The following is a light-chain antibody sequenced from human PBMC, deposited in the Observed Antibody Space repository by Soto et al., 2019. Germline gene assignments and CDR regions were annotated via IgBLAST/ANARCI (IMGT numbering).Light chain of an antibody. Sequence: DIQMTQSPSTLSASVGDRVTITCRASHSVSSWLAWYQQKPGKAPKLLIYKTSSLESGVPSRFSGSGSGTEFPLTISSLQPDDFATYYCQQYNSYPWTFGQGTKVEIK. CDR3: QQYNSYPWT. J-gene: IGKJ1*01. CDR2: KTS. CDR1: HSVSSW. V-gene: IGKV1-5*03.